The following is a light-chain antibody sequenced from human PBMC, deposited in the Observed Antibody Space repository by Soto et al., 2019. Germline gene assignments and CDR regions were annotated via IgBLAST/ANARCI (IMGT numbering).Light chain of an antibody. CDR2: EVT. Sequence: QSALTQPPSASGSPGRSVTISCTGTSSDVGGYDYVSWFQQHPGKAPKLIIYEVTKRPSGVPDRFSASKSGNTASLTVSGLQAEDKADYYCSSFVAGNNYWVFGGGTKLTVL. CDR1: SSDVGGYDY. J-gene: IGLJ3*02. V-gene: IGLV2-8*01. CDR3: SSFVAGNNYWV.